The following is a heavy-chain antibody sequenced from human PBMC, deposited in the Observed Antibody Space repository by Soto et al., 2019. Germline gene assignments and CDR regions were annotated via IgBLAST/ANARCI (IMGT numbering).Heavy chain of an antibody. V-gene: IGHV4-61*01. CDR1: GDSVSSASYY. CDR2: ISYSGST. J-gene: IGHJ4*02. D-gene: IGHD6-19*01. CDR3: ARGRYSSGWFDF. Sequence: PSETLSLTCTVSGDSVSSASYYWDWIRQPPGQGLEWIGYISYSGSTDYNPTLKSRVTISVDTSKNQFSLKLSSVTAADTAVYYCARGRYSSGWFDFWGQGTLVTVSS.